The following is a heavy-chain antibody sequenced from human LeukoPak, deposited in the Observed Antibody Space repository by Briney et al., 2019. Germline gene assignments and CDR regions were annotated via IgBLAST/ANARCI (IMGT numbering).Heavy chain of an antibody. D-gene: IGHD3-10*01. CDR3: AKGNDYGSGSYIDY. J-gene: IGHJ4*02. V-gene: IGHV3-9*01. CDR1: GFTFDDYA. Sequence: GGSLRLSCAASGFTFDDYAMHWVRQAPGEGLEWVSGISWNSGSIGYADSVKGRFTISRDNAKNSLYLQMNSLIAEDTALYYCAKGNDYGSGSYIDYWGQGTLVTVSS. CDR2: ISWNSGSI.